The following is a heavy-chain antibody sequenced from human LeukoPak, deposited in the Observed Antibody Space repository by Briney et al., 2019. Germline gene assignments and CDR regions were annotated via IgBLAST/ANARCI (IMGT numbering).Heavy chain of an antibody. V-gene: IGHV3-30*02. CDR1: GFTFSSYG. J-gene: IGHJ4*02. CDR2: IRYDGSNK. CDR3: ANSQRGDFDY. Sequence: PVGSLRLSCAASGFTFSSYGMHWVRQAPGKGLEWVAFIRYDGSNKYYADSVKGRFTISRGNSKNTLYLQMNSLRAEDTAVYYCANSQRGDFDYWGQGTLVTVSS.